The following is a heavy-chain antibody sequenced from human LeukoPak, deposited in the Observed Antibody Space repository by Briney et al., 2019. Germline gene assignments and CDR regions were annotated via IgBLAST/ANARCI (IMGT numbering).Heavy chain of an antibody. D-gene: IGHD6-13*01. CDR3: AREGAAAATPFDY. CDR1: GYTFTSYG. J-gene: IGHJ4*02. Sequence: ASVKVSCKASGYTFTSYGISWVRQAPGQGLEWMGWISAYNGNTNYAQKLQGRVTMTTDTSTSTDYMELRSLRSDDTAVYYCAREGAAAATPFDYWGQGTLVTVSS. CDR2: ISAYNGNT. V-gene: IGHV1-18*01.